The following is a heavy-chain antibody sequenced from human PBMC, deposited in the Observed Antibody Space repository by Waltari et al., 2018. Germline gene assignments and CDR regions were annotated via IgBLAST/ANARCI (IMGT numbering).Heavy chain of an antibody. CDR2: IKQDGREK. CDR1: GFTFSSYW. CDR3: ARSRAAAGKGPVYFDY. V-gene: IGHV3-7*01. J-gene: IGHJ4*02. D-gene: IGHD6-13*01. Sequence: EVQLVESGGGLVQPGGSLRLSCAASGFTFSSYWMSWVRQAPGKGLEWVANIKQDGREKYYVDSVKVRFTISRDNAKNSLYLQMNSLRAEDTAVYYCARSRAAAGKGPVYFDYWGQGTLVTVSS.